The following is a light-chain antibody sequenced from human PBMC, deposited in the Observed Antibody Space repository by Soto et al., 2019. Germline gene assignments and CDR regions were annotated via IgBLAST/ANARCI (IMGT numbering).Light chain of an antibody. V-gene: IGKV1-5*03. CDR2: EAS. CDR3: QQYISFLT. CDR1: QSLTSW. Sequence: DIQMTQSPSTLSASVGDRVTITCRATQSLTSWLAWYQQKPGKAPKLLIYEASRLQGGVPSRFSGSGSGTEFTLTVSSLQRDDSATYYCQQYISFLTFGQGTKLEIK. J-gene: IGKJ2*01.